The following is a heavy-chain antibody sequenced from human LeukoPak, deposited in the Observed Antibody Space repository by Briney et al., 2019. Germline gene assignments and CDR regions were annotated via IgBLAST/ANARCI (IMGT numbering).Heavy chain of an antibody. CDR3: ARGLTYYDILTGYYSYYYMDV. D-gene: IGHD3-9*01. V-gene: IGHV3-30*02. Sequence: HPGGSLRLSCAASGFTFSSYGMHWVRQAPGKGLEWVAFIRYDGSNKYYADSVKGRFTISRDNSKNTLYLQMNSLRAEDTAVYYCARGLTYYDILTGYYSYYYMDVWGKGTTVTISS. J-gene: IGHJ6*03. CDR2: IRYDGSNK. CDR1: GFTFSSYG.